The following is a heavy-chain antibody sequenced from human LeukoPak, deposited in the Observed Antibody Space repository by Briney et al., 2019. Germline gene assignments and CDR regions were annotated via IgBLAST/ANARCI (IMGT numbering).Heavy chain of an antibody. CDR2: ISSSSSYI. D-gene: IGHD3-10*01. J-gene: IGHJ4*02. Sequence: GGSLRLSRAASGFTFSSYSMNWVRQAPGKGLEWVSSISSSSSYIFYADSVKGRFTISRDNAKNSLFLQMISLRAKDTAVYYCASGITIRDLDYWGQGTLVTVSS. CDR3: ASGITIRDLDY. V-gene: IGHV3-21*01. CDR1: GFTFSSYS.